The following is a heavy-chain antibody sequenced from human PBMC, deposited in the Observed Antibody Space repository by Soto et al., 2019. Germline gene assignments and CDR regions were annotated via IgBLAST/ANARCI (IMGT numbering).Heavy chain of an antibody. CDR1: GFTFTDYA. D-gene: IGHD2-2*01. CDR3: AKPGRGQLLYIDY. V-gene: IGHV3-23*01. CDR2: ISGSGVNT. J-gene: IGHJ4*02. Sequence: EVQLLQSGGGLVQPGGSLRLACATSGFTFTDYALSWVRQAPGKGLEWVSAISGSGVNTFYADSVRGRFTISRDSSKNTLYLQMNSLRAEDTAIYYCAKPGRGQLLYIDYWGQGTLVTVSS.